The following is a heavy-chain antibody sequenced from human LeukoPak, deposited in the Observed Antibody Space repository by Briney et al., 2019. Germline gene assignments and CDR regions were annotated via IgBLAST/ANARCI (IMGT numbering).Heavy chain of an antibody. CDR1: GFTFSTYW. CDR2: IKQDGSEK. Sequence: GGSLRLSCAASGFTFSTYWMTWVRQAPGKGLEGVANIKQDGSEKYFVDSVKGRFSISRDNAKNSLYLQMNSLRAEDTAVYYCAKDSGDYGWFDPWGQGTLVTVSS. V-gene: IGHV3-7*01. J-gene: IGHJ5*02. CDR3: AKDSGDYGWFDP. D-gene: IGHD4-17*01.